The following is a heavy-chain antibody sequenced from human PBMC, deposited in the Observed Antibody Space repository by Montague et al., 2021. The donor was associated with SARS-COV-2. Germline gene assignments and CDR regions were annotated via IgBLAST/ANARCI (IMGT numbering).Heavy chain of an antibody. Sequence: SETLSLTCTVSGGSITNNIDYWAWIRWPPGKGLEWIGSIYYTGNTYYNPSLKSRVTISVVTSKNHFTLKLSSVTAAETAVYYCARLKRYFDSSGSPSAFDFWGQGTKVTVSS. CDR2: IYYTGNT. CDR1: GGSITNNIDY. J-gene: IGHJ3*01. CDR3: ARLKRYFDSSGSPSAFDF. V-gene: IGHV4-39*02. D-gene: IGHD3-22*01.